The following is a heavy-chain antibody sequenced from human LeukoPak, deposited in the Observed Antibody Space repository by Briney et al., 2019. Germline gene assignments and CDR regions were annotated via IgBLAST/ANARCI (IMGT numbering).Heavy chain of an antibody. CDR3: ARGPGSGSYFAWFDP. Sequence: ASETLSLTCAVYGGSFNGYYWSWIRQPPGKGLEWIGEINHSGSTNYNPSLKSRVTMSVDTSKSQVSLKLTSVTAADTAVYYCARGPGSGSYFAWFDPWGQGTQVTVSS. J-gene: IGHJ5*02. V-gene: IGHV4-34*01. D-gene: IGHD3-10*01. CDR1: GGSFNGYY. CDR2: INHSGST.